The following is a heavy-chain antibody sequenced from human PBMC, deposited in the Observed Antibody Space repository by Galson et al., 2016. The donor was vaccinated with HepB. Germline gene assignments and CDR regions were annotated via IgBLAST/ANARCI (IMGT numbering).Heavy chain of an antibody. V-gene: IGHV4-59*01. J-gene: IGHJ6*02. D-gene: IGHD7-27*01. CDR1: GASISSYY. Sequence: TLSLTCTVSGASISSYYWNWIRQPPGKGLEWIGYIYHGGGSGGTSYNPSLKSRVTISVDTSKNQLSLKLTFVTAADTAVYFCARDANWGAFGYGMDVWGQGITVTVSS. CDR2: IYHGGGSGGT. CDR3: ARDANWGAFGYGMDV.